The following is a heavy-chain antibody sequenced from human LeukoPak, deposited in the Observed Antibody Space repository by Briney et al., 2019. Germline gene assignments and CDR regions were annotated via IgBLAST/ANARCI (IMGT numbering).Heavy chain of an antibody. CDR1: GGTFSSYA. CDR2: IIPILGIA. J-gene: IGHJ4*02. D-gene: IGHD3-22*01. Sequence: SVKVSCKASGGTFSSYAISWVRQAPGQGLEWMGRIIPILGIANYAQKFQGRVTITADKSTSTAHMELSSLRSEDTAVYYCAREDTYYYDSSGSFDYWGQGTLVTVSS. V-gene: IGHV1-69*04. CDR3: AREDTYYYDSSGSFDY.